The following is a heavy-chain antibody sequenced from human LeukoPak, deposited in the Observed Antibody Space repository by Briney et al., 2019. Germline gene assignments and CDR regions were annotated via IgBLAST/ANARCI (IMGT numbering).Heavy chain of an antibody. V-gene: IGHV3-21*01. Sequence: PGGSLRLXCAASGFTSSSYSMTWVRLAPGKGLESVSSISSSSSYIYYADSVKGRFTISRDNAKNSLYLQMNSLRAEDTAVYYCARVSEMATITNNFDYWGQGTLVTVSS. CDR2: ISSSSSYI. CDR1: GFTSSSYS. D-gene: IGHD5-24*01. J-gene: IGHJ4*02. CDR3: ARVSEMATITNNFDY.